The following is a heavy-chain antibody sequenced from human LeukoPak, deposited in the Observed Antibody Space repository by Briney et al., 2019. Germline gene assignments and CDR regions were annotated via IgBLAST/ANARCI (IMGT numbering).Heavy chain of an antibody. J-gene: IGHJ6*02. CDR2: ISGSGGST. CDR1: GFTFSSYA. D-gene: IGHD1-14*01. Sequence: GGSLRLSCAASGFTFSSYAMSWVRQAPGKGLEWVSAISGSGGSTYYADSVKGRFTISRDNSKNTLYLQMNSLRAEDTAVYYCARDGSSIRSYYYGMDVWGQGTTVTVSS. V-gene: IGHV3-23*01. CDR3: ARDGSSIRSYYYGMDV.